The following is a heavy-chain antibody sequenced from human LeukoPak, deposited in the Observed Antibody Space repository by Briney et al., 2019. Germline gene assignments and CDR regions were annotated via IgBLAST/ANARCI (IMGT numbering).Heavy chain of an antibody. Sequence: SETLSLTCTVSGGSISSGSYYWSWIRQPAGKGLEWIGRIYTSGSTNYNPSLKSRVTISVDTSKNQFSLKLSSVTAADTAVYYCARESFVGEDIVGPRDAFDIWGQGTMVTVSS. CDR1: GGSISSGSYY. V-gene: IGHV4-61*02. CDR3: ARESFVGEDIVGPRDAFDI. J-gene: IGHJ3*02. CDR2: IYTSGST. D-gene: IGHD2-15*01.